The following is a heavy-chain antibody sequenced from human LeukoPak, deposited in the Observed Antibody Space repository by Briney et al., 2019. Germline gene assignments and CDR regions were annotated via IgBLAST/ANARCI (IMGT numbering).Heavy chain of an antibody. CDR2: ISSSGSTI. J-gene: IGHJ4*02. Sequence: PGGSLRLSCAASGFTFSSYEMNWVRQAPGKGLEWVSYISSSGSTIYYADSVKGRFTISRDNAKNSLYLQMNSLRAEDTAVYYCARGVSGWSHNQYYFDYWGQGTLVTVSS. CDR3: ARGVSGWSHNQYYFDY. CDR1: GFTFSSYE. V-gene: IGHV3-48*03. D-gene: IGHD6-19*01.